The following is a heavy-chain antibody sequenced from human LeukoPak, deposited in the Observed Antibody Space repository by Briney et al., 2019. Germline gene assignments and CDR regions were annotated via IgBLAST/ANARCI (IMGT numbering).Heavy chain of an antibody. V-gene: IGHV1-46*01. Sequence: ASVKVSCKTSGYTFSNYYIHWVRQAPGQGLEWMGTINPSSGSPSYAQKFQGRVTMTRDMSTSTVYMELSSLRSEDTAVYYCARLDSSGYLGPASYAFDIWGQGTMVTVSS. CDR3: ARLDSSGYLGPASYAFDI. D-gene: IGHD3-22*01. CDR2: INPSSGSP. J-gene: IGHJ3*02. CDR1: GYTFSNYY.